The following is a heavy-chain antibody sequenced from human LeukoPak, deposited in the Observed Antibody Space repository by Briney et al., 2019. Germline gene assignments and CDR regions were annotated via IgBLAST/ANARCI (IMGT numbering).Heavy chain of an antibody. CDR1: GGTFSSYA. CDR3: ARARFLEWSMKEFNWFDP. CDR2: IIPIFGTA. J-gene: IGHJ5*02. Sequence: SVKVSCTASGGTFSSYAISWVRQAPGQGLEWMGGIIPIFGTANYAQKFQGRVTITADESTSTAYMELSSLRSEDTAVYYCARARFLEWSMKEFNWFDPWGQGTLVTVSS. V-gene: IGHV1-69*13. D-gene: IGHD3-3*01.